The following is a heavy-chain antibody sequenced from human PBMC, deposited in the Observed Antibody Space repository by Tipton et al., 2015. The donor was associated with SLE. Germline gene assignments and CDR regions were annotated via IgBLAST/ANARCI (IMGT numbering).Heavy chain of an antibody. J-gene: IGHJ4*02. CDR2: IYTSGST. CDR3: ASYYYDSSGSNY. V-gene: IGHV4-61*09. D-gene: IGHD3-22*01. Sequence: TLSLTCTVSGGSVSSGDYYWTWIRQAAGKGLEWIGYIYTSGSTDYNPSLKSRVTISLDTSKNQFSLILRSVTAADTAVYYCASYYYDSSGSNYWGQGTVVTVSS. CDR1: GGSVSSGDYY.